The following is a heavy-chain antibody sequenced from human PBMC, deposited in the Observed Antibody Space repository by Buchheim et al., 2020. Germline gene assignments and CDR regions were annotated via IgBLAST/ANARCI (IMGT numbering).Heavy chain of an antibody. V-gene: IGHV3-48*03. CDR2: ISSSGSTI. CDR3: ARDLVSSGYYYYYYGMDV. J-gene: IGHJ6*02. D-gene: IGHD5/OR15-5a*01. CDR1: GFTFSSYE. Sequence: EVQLVESGGGLVQPGGSLRLSCAASGFTFSSYEMNWVRQAPGKGLEWVSYISSSGSTIYYADSVKGRFTIYSDKAKNSLYLQMNSLRAEDTAVYYCARDLVSSGYYYYYYGMDVWGQGTT.